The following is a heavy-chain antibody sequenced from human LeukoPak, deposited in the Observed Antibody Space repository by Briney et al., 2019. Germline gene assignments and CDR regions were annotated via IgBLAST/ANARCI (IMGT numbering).Heavy chain of an antibody. CDR1: GFTFSSYA. D-gene: IGHD3-10*01. V-gene: IGHV3-23*01. CDR2: ISGSGGST. Sequence: PGGSLRLSCAASGFTFSSYAMSWVRQAPGKGLEWVSAISGSGGSTYYADSVKGRFTISRDNSKNTLYLQMNSLRAEDTAVYYCAKNYYGSGSYYNGIDYWGQGTLVTVSP. J-gene: IGHJ4*02. CDR3: AKNYYGSGSYYNGIDY.